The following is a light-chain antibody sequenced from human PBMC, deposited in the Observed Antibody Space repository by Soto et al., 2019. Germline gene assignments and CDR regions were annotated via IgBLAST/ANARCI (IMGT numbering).Light chain of an antibody. V-gene: IGKV1-5*03. CDR1: QTISSW. CDR2: AAS. J-gene: IGKJ1*01. Sequence: DIQMTQSPSTLSGSVGDRVTITCRASQTISSWLAWYQQKPGKAPQLLIYAASRLQSGVPSRFSGSGSGTEFTLIIGSLQPDDFATYYCQQYNAYPWTFGPGTKVDIK. CDR3: QQYNAYPWT.